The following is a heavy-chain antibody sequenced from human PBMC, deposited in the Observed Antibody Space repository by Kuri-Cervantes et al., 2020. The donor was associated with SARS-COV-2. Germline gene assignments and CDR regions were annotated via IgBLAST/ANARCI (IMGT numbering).Heavy chain of an antibody. Sequence: SETLSLTCAVYGGSFNDYPWSWIRQPPGKGLEWIGEINHSGRTNYNPSLRSRVTISVDPSKAQFSLNLISVTAADTAVYYCARLGGYRSGYNWFDPWGQGTLVTVSS. D-gene: IGHD5-18*01. V-gene: IGHV4-34*01. J-gene: IGHJ5*02. CDR2: INHSGRT. CDR3: ARLGGYRSGYNWFDP. CDR1: GGSFNDYP.